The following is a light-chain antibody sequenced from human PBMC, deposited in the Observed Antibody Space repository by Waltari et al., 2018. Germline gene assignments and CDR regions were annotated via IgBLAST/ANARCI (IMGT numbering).Light chain of an antibody. CDR3: QQYGSSLFT. Sequence: EIVSTQSPGTLSLSPGERATLSCRASQSVSSSYLAWYQQKHGQAPRLLIYCASSRATGIPDRCIGSGSWTDFTLPISRLEPADFAVYYCQQYGSSLFTFGPGTKVDIK. J-gene: IGKJ3*01. CDR2: CAS. CDR1: QSVSSSY. V-gene: IGKV3-20*01.